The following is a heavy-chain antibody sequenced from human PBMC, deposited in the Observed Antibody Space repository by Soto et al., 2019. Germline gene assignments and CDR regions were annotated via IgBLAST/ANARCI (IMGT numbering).Heavy chain of an antibody. D-gene: IGHD2-8*02. CDR2: INHSGST. V-gene: IGHV4-34*01. CDR1: GGSFSGYY. CDR3: ARDKITGLFDY. Sequence: QVQLQKWGAGLLKPSETLSLTCAVYGGSFSGYYWTWIRQPPGTGLEWIGEINHSGSTNYNPSLKSRVTISVDKSKNQFSLKLTSVTAADTAVYYCARDKITGLFDYWGQGTLVTVSS. J-gene: IGHJ4*02.